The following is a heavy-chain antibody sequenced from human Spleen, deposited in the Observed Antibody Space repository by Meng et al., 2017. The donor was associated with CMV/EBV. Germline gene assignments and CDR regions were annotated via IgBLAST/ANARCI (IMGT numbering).Heavy chain of an antibody. CDR2: IRYDGSNK. J-gene: IGHJ4*02. D-gene: IGHD6-13*01. CDR1: GFTFSSYG. V-gene: IGHV3-30*02. CDR3: AKDSGYSSSWSPCDY. Sequence: GESLKISCAASGFTFSSYGMHWVRQAPGKGLEWVAFIRYDGSNKYYADSVKGRFTISRDNSKNTLYLQMNSLRAEDTAVYYCAKDSGYSSSWSPCDYWGQGTLVTVSS.